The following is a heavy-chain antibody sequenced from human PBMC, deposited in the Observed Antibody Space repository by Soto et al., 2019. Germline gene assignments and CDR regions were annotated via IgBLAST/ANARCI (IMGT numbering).Heavy chain of an antibody. CDR2: IYYSGST. J-gene: IGHJ4*02. V-gene: IGHV4-61*01. CDR1: GGSVSSGSYY. D-gene: IGHD3-16*01. CDR3: ARDFPNRGGVTTPGDYFDY. Sequence: SETLSLTCTVSGGSVSSGSYYWSWIRQPPGKGLEWIGYIYYSGSTNYNPSLKSRVTISVDTSKNQFSLKLSSVTAADTAAYYCARDFPNRGGVTTPGDYFDYWGQGTLVTVSS.